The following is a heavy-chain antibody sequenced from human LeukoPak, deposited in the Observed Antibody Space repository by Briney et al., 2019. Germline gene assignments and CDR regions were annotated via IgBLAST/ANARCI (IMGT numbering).Heavy chain of an antibody. CDR1: GGSLSSYS. V-gene: IGHV4-59*01. CDR2: IYYSGST. J-gene: IGHJ4*02. Sequence: SETLSLPCTVYGGSLSSYSRSWIRQPPGKGLEWIGYIYYSGSTNYNPSLKSRVTISVDTSKNQFSLKLSSVTAADTAVYYCASCSWELFDYLGQGIEVTVSS. CDR3: ASCSWELFDY. D-gene: IGHD1-26*01.